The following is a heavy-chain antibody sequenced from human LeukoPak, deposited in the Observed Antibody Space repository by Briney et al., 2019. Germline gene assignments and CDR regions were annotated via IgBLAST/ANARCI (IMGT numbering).Heavy chain of an antibody. CDR1: GASMSTYY. CDR2: ISYSGST. D-gene: IGHD3-3*01. Sequence: SETLSLTCTVSGASMSTYYWSWIRQPPGKGLEWIGYISYSGSTNLNPSLKSRVTISVDTSKNQFSLRLNSVTAADTAVFYCATYSNDFWSGQHFFDFWGQGILVAVSS. V-gene: IGHV4-59*01. CDR3: ATYSNDFWSGQHFFDF. J-gene: IGHJ4*02.